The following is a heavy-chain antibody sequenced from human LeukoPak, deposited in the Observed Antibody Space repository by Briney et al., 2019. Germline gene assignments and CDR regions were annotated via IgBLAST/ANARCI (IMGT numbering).Heavy chain of an antibody. Sequence: SETLSLTCAVYGGSFSGYYWSWIRQPPGKGLEWIGEINHSGGTNYNPSLKSRVTISVDTSKNQFSLKLSSVTAADTAVYYCVRRSSTMVRGVITLYYYYYMDVWGKGTTVTISS. V-gene: IGHV4-34*01. D-gene: IGHD3-10*01. CDR1: GGSFSGYY. CDR3: VRRSSTMVRGVITLYYYYYMDV. CDR2: INHSGGT. J-gene: IGHJ6*03.